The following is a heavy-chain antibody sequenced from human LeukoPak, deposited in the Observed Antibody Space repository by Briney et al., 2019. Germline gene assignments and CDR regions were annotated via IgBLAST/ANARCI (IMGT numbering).Heavy chain of an antibody. D-gene: IGHD4-17*01. CDR1: GFTFSNYA. Sequence: GGSLRLSSAASGFTFSNYAMSWVRQAPGKGLEWVSATSGSGVNTYYADSVKGRFTISRDNSKNTLYLQMNSLRAEDTAVYYCAKDHTMTTPGYWGQGTLVTVSS. CDR3: AKDHTMTTPGY. J-gene: IGHJ4*02. V-gene: IGHV3-23*01. CDR2: TSGSGVNT.